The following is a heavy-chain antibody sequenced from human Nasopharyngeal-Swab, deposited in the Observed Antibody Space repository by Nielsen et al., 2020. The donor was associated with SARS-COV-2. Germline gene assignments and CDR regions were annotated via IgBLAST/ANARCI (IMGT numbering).Heavy chain of an antibody. CDR1: GGTFSSYA. CDR2: IIPIFGTA. Sequence: GGSLRLSCKASGGTFSSYAISWVRQAPGQGLEWMGGIIPIFGTANYAQKFQGRVTITADESTSTAYMELSSLRSEDTAVYYCARDDPESPMVGAWYFDYWGQGTLVTVSS. CDR3: ARDDPESPMVGAWYFDY. D-gene: IGHD3-10*02. V-gene: IGHV1-69*01. J-gene: IGHJ4*02.